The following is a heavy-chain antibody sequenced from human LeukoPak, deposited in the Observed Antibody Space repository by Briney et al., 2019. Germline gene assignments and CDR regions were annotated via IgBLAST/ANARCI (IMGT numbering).Heavy chain of an antibody. Sequence: PSETLSLTCTVSGGSIGSYYWTWIRQPAGKGLEWIGYIYYSGTTNYNPSLKSRVTISVDTSKNQFSLKLSSVTAADTAVYYCASGRPLGFDYWGQGTLVTVSS. D-gene: IGHD1-26*01. CDR3: ASGRPLGFDY. J-gene: IGHJ4*02. V-gene: IGHV4-59*01. CDR2: IYYSGTT. CDR1: GGSIGSYY.